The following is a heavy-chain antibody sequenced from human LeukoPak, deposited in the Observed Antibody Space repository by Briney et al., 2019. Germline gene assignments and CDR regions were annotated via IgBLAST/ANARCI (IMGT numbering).Heavy chain of an antibody. J-gene: IGHJ3*02. CDR2: TRNKANSYTT. CDR1: GFTFSDHY. V-gene: IGHV3-72*01. Sequence: GGSLRLSCAASGFTFSDHYMDWVRQAPGKGLEWVGRTRNKANSYTTEYAASVEGRFTISRDDSRNSLYLQMNSLKTEDTAVYYCARLADYVAFDIWGQGTMVTVSS. CDR3: ARLADYVAFDI. D-gene: IGHD4-17*01.